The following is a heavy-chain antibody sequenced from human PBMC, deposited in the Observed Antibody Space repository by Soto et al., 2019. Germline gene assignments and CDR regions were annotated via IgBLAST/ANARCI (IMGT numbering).Heavy chain of an antibody. CDR1: GFTFSSHR. CDR3: ARDGGGLRY. V-gene: IGHV3-74*01. CDR2: IDGDGSVI. D-gene: IGHD3-16*01. Sequence: EVQLVESGGGLVQPGGALTLSCAASGFTFSSHRMHWVRQAPGKGLVWVSSIDGDGSVIRYADSVKGRFTISRDNAKNTVYLQMISLRAEDAAVYYCARDGGGLRYWGQGTLVTVS. J-gene: IGHJ4*02.